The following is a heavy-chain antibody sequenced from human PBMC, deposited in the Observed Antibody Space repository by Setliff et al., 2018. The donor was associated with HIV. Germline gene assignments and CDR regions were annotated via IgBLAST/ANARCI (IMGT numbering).Heavy chain of an antibody. J-gene: IGHJ4*02. Sequence: SETLSLTCTVSGGSVGSGSYYWSWVRQPPGKGLEWIGYIYYTGSTNYNPSLMSRLTISVDTSKNQFSLKLRSVTAADTAVYYCARDPPGYGDSNDYWGQGTLVTVSS. CDR2: IYYTGST. CDR1: GGSVGSGSYY. CDR3: ARDPPGYGDSNDY. D-gene: IGHD4-17*01. V-gene: IGHV4-61*01.